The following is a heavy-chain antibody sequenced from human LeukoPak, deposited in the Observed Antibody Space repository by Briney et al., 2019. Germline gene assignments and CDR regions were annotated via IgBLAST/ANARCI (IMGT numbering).Heavy chain of an antibody. CDR1: GYTFTSYA. Sequence: ASVKVSCKASGYTFTSYAMNWVRQAPGQGLEWMGWINTNTGNPTYAQGFAGRFVFSLDTSVSTAYLQISRLKAEDTAVYYCARSKVRWDSLKFDYWGQGTLVTVSS. J-gene: IGHJ4*02. D-gene: IGHD1-26*01. V-gene: IGHV7-4-1*02. CDR3: ARSKVRWDSLKFDY. CDR2: INTNTGNP.